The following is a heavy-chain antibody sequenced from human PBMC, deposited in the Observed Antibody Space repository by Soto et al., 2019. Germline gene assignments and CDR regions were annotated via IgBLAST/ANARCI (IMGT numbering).Heavy chain of an antibody. CDR1: GFTFSSYA. V-gene: IGHV3-23*01. CDR3: AKGRAAAGTFSHYYGMDV. Sequence: GGSLRLSCAASGFTFSSYAMSWVRQAPGKGLEWVSAISGSGGSTYYADSVKGRFTISRDNSKNTLYLQMNSLRAEDTAVYYCAKGRAAAGTFSHYYGMDVWGQGTTVTVSS. J-gene: IGHJ6*02. D-gene: IGHD6-13*01. CDR2: ISGSGGST.